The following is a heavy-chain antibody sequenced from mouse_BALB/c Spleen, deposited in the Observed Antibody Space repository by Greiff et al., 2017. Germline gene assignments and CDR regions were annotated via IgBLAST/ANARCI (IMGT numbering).Heavy chain of an antibody. CDR2: ISSGSSTI. V-gene: IGHV5-17*02. Sequence: EVHLVESGGGLVQPGGSRKLSCAASGFTFSSFGMHWVRQAPEKGLEWVAYISSGSSTIYYADTVKGRFTISRDNPKNTLFLQMTSLRSEDTAMYYCARDWDVPFAYWGQGTLVTVSA. D-gene: IGHD4-1*01. CDR3: ARDWDVPFAY. J-gene: IGHJ3*01. CDR1: GFTFSSFG.